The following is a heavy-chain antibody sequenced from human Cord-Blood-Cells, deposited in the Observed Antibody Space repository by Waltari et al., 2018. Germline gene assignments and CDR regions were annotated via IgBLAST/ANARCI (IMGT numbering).Heavy chain of an antibody. D-gene: IGHD3-9*01. CDR1: GFTFGDYA. CDR3: TRDREADYDILTGYYYYYYYMDV. CDR2: LRSKAYGGTT. V-gene: IGHV3-49*04. Sequence: EVQLVESGGGLVQPGRSLRLSCTASGFTFGDYAMSWVRQAPGTGLEWVGFLRSKAYGGTTEYAASVKGRFTISRDDSKSIAYLQMNSLKTEDTAVYYCTRDREADYDILTGYYYYYYYMDVWGKGTTVTVSS. J-gene: IGHJ6*03.